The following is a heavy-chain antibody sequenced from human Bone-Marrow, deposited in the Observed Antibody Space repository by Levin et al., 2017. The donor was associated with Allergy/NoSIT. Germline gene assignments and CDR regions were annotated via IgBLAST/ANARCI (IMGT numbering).Heavy chain of an antibody. CDR3: AKEGGRAASAMGGFGYYYYGLDV. D-gene: IGHD6-13*01. V-gene: IGHV3-23*01. Sequence: GGSLRLSCVASGFSFSSYGMAWVRQAPGKGLEWLSTISSSGNRTYFADSVKGRFTLSRDNSKNTLYLQMNSLRAEDTAVYYCAKEGGRAASAMGGFGYYYYGLDVWGQGTTVTVSS. CDR2: ISSSGNRT. CDR1: GFSFSSYG. J-gene: IGHJ6*02.